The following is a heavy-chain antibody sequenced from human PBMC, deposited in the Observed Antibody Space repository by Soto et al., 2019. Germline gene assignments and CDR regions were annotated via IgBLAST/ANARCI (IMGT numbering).Heavy chain of an antibody. CDR1: GFTFRNAW. CDR3: SGYCSNGVCYRDY. D-gene: IGHD2-8*01. Sequence: EVQLVESGGGLVKPGGSLRLSCAASGFTFRNAWMIWVRQAPGKGLEWVGRIKSKTNGGTTDYAAPVKGRFIISRDDSENRLYLQMNSLKTEDTAVYYCSGYCSNGVCYRDYWGPGTLVTVSS. V-gene: IGHV3-15*05. J-gene: IGHJ4*02. CDR2: IKSKTNGGTT.